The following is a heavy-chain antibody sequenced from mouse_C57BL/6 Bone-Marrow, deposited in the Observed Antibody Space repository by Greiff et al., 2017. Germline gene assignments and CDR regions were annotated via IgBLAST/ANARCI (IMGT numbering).Heavy chain of an antibody. CDR1: GYTFTSYW. J-gene: IGHJ3*01. CDR2: IHPNSGST. V-gene: IGHV1-64*01. Sequence: QVQLQQPGAELVKPGASVKLSCKASGYTFTSYWMHCVKQRPGQGLEWIGMIHPNSGSTNYNEKFKSKATLTVDKSSSTAYMQLSSLTSEDSAVYYGESAIYYYGSSRFAYGGRGHVVTVSA. CDR3: ESAIYYYGSSRFAY. D-gene: IGHD1-1*01.